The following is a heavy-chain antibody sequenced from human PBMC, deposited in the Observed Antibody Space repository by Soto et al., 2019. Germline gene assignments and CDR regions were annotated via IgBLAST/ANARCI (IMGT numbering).Heavy chain of an antibody. Sequence: GSLRLSCAASGFTFSSYWMSWVRQAPGKGLEWVANIKQDGSEKYYVDSVKGRFTISRDNAKNSLYLQMNSLRAEDTAVYYCARVRIAVAVRSRGVAFDIWGQGTMVTVSS. CDR3: ARVRIAVAVRSRGVAFDI. V-gene: IGHV3-7*01. CDR2: IKQDGSEK. CDR1: GFTFSSYW. J-gene: IGHJ3*02. D-gene: IGHD6-19*01.